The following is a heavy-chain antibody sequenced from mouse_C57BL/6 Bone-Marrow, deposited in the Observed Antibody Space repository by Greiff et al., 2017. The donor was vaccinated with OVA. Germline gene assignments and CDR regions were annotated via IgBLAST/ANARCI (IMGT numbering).Heavy chain of an antibody. V-gene: IGHV5-12*01. J-gene: IGHJ2*01. Sequence: EVKLVESGGGLVQPGGSLKLSCAASGFTFSDYYMYWVRQTPEKRLERVAYISNGGGSTYYPDTVKGRFTISRDNAKNTLYLQMSRLKSEDTAMYYCARDDYGPFDYWGQGTTLTVSS. D-gene: IGHD2-4*01. CDR3: ARDDYGPFDY. CDR2: ISNGGGST. CDR1: GFTFSDYY.